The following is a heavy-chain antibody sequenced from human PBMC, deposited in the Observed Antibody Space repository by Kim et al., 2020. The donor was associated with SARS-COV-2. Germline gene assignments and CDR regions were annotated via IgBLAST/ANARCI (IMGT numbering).Heavy chain of an antibody. CDR1: GGSISSYY. Sequence: SETLSLTCTVSGGSISSYYWSWIRQPPGKGLEWIGYIYYSGSTNYNPSLKSRVTISVDTSKNQFSLKLSSVTAADTAVYYCAREQHYYDSSGYYLGYFDYWGQGTLVTVSS. J-gene: IGHJ4*02. V-gene: IGHV4-59*13. D-gene: IGHD3-22*01. CDR2: IYYSGST. CDR3: AREQHYYDSSGYYLGYFDY.